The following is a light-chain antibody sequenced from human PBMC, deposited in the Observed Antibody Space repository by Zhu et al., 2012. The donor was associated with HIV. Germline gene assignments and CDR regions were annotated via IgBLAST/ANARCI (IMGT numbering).Light chain of an antibody. J-gene: IGKJ4*01. Sequence: IVLTQSPATLSLSPGERATVSCRASRNVRSFLAWYQQKPGQAPRLLIYDTSKRATGIPARFSGSGSGTDFTLTISSLEPEDFALYYCQQRSNWPLTFGGGTKVEIK. CDR1: RNVRSF. CDR2: DTS. V-gene: IGKV3-11*01. CDR3: QQRSNWPLT.